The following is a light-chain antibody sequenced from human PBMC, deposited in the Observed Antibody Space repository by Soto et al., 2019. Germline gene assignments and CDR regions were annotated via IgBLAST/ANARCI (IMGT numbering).Light chain of an antibody. J-gene: IGKJ1*01. CDR1: QGIRND. CDR2: VAS. V-gene: IGKV1-17*01. CDR3: LLHSTYPLT. Sequence: DIQVTQFPSSLSASVGDRVTITCRASQGIRNDLGWYQQKPGKAPKRLIYVASSLQSGDPSRFSGSGSGTEFTLAISSLQPEDSATFYCLLHSTYPLTFGQGTKVEIK.